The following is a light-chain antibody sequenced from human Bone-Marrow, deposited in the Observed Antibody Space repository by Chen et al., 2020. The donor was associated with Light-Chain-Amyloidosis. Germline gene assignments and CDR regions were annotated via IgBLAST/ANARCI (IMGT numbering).Light chain of an antibody. Sequence: QSALTQPASVSGSPGQSIHISCTGTSIDVCGYNYVSWCQQYPGKAPKLMISEVNNRPSGVSNRFSGSKSGNTASLTISGLQAEDEADYYCSSYTGSSPLVVFGGGTKLTVL. CDR2: EVN. J-gene: IGLJ2*01. V-gene: IGLV2-14*03. CDR3: SSYTGSSPLVV. CDR1: SIDVCGYNY.